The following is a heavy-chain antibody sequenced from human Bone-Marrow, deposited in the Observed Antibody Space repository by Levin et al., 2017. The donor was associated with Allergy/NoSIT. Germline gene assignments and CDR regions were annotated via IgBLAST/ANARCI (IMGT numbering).Heavy chain of an antibody. J-gene: IGHJ3*02. D-gene: IGHD2-21*02. Sequence: SCAASGFTFDDYAMHWVRQAPGKGLEWVSGIAWNSGRTGYADSVKGRFTISRDNAKNTLFLQMNTLTPEDTALYYCVKDIWRGLTATDAFEIWGQGTLVTVSS. CDR3: VKDIWRGLTATDAFEI. CDR2: IAWNSGRT. V-gene: IGHV3-9*01. CDR1: GFTFDDYA.